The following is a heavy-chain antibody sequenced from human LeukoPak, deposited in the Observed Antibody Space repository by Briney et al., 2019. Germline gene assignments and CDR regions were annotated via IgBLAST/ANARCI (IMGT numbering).Heavy chain of an antibody. CDR1: GRSISSYY. CDR3: ARSSAYYDYVWGSYRPRYYFDY. Sequence: SETLSLTCTVSGRSISSYYWSWIRQPPGKGLEWIGYIYYSGSTNYNPSLKSRVTISVDTSKNQFSLKLSSVTAADTAAYYCARSSAYYDYVWGSYRPRYYFDYWGQGTLVTVSS. J-gene: IGHJ4*02. CDR2: IYYSGST. V-gene: IGHV4-59*01. D-gene: IGHD3-16*01.